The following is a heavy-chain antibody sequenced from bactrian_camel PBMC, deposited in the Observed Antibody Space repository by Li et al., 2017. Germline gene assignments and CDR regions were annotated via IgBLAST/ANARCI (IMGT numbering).Heavy chain of an antibody. V-gene: IGHV3S40*01. CDR3: ATALYGGTDFGY. Sequence: QLVESGGGSVQAGGSLRLSCAAYGFTFSSYMSWVRQAPGKGLEWVSTINWSGDSPRYAASVKGRFTISRDNAKNTVALQMNSLKSEDTALYYCATALYGGTDFGYWGQGTQVTVS. CDR1: GFTFSSY. CDR2: INWSGDSP. D-gene: IGHD5*01. J-gene: IGHJ6*01.